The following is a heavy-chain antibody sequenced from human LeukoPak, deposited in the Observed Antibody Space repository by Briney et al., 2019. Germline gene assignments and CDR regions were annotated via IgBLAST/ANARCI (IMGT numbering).Heavy chain of an antibody. J-gene: IGHJ4*02. D-gene: IGHD3-22*01. CDR2: IIPILGIA. Sequence: ASVKVSCKASGGTFSSYAISWGRQAPGQGLEWMGRIIPILGIANYAQKFQGRVTITADKSTSTAYMELSSLRSEDTAVYYCARYYYDSSGYYSGYFDYWGQGTLVTVSS. V-gene: IGHV1-69*04. CDR1: GGTFSSYA. CDR3: ARYYYDSSGYYSGYFDY.